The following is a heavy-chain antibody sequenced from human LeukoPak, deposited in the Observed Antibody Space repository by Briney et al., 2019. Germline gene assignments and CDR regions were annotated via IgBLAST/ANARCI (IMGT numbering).Heavy chain of an antibody. CDR2: TYYRSKWYN. J-gene: IGHJ5*02. Sequence: SQTLSLTCAISGDSVSSNSAAWNWISQSPSRSLEWLGRTYYRSKWYNDYAVSVKSRITINPDTSKNQFSLQLNSVTPEDTAVYYCARSHPVQLERRVSWFVPWGQGTLVTVSS. CDR3: ARSHPVQLERRVSWFVP. D-gene: IGHD1-1*01. CDR1: GDSVSSNSAA. V-gene: IGHV6-1*01.